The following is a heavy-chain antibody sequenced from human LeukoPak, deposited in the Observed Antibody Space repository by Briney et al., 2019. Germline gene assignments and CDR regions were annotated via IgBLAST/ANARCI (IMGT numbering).Heavy chain of an antibody. CDR1: GYTFTSYD. D-gene: IGHD6-13*01. CDR2: MNPNSGNT. Sequence: SVKVSCKASGYTFTSYDINWVRQATGQGLEWMGWMNPNSGNTGYAQKFQGRVTMTRNTSISTAYMELSSLRSEDTAVYYCARGQGSSWSGSEPPGYWGQGTLVTVSS. CDR3: ARGQGSSWSGSEPPGY. V-gene: IGHV1-8*01. J-gene: IGHJ4*02.